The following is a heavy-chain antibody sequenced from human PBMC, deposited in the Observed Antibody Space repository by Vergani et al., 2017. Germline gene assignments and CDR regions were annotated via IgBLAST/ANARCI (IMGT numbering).Heavy chain of an antibody. J-gene: IGHJ3*02. D-gene: IGHD5-24*01. V-gene: IGHV4-61*01. CDR2: IYYSGST. CDR1: GGSISSSSYY. CDR3: ARLPMAGEGPPDAFDI. Sequence: QLQLQESGPGLVKPSETLSLTCTVSGGSISSSSYYWSWIRQPPGKGLEWIGYIYYSGSTNYNPSLKSRVTISVDTSKNQFSLKLSSVTAADTAVYYCARLPMAGEGPPDAFDIWGQGTMVTVSS.